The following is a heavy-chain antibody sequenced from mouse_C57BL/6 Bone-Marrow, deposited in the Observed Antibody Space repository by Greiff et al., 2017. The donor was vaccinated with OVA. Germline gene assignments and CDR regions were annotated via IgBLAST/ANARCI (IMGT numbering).Heavy chain of an antibody. CDR3: AFYSNYEWYFDV. CDR2: IDPNSGGT. V-gene: IGHV1-72*01. CDR1: GYTFTSYW. Sequence: QVQLKQPGAELVKPGASVKLSCKASGYTFTSYWMHWVKQRPGRGLEWIGRIDPNSGGTKYNEKFKSKATLTVDKPSSTAYMQLSSLTSEDSAVYYCAFYSNYEWYFDVWGTGTTVTVSS. D-gene: IGHD2-5*01. J-gene: IGHJ1*03.